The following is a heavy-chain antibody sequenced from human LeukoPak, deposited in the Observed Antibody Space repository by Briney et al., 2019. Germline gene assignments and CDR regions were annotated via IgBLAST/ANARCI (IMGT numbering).Heavy chain of an antibody. CDR1: GGSISSGGYY. V-gene: IGHV4-31*03. CDR2: IYYSGST. CDR3: ARYYGSGTVVYNWFDP. D-gene: IGHD3-10*01. J-gene: IGHJ5*02. Sequence: PSETLSLTCTVSGGSISSGGYYWSWIRQHPGKGLEWIGYIYYSGSTYYNPSLKSRVTISVDTSKNQFSLKLSSVTAADTAVYYCARYYGSGTVVYNWFDPWGQGTLVTVSS.